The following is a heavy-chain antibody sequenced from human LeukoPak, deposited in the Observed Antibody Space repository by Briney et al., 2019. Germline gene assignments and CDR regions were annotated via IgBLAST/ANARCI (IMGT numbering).Heavy chain of an antibody. CDR2: IHYSGST. Sequence: SETLSLTCTVSGGSISSYYWSWIRQPPGKGLEWIGYIHYSGSTNYNPSLKSRVTISVDTSKNQFSLRLSSVTAADTAVYYCARDVDTVLVDWGQGTRVTVSS. D-gene: IGHD2-2*03. CDR3: ARDVDTVLVD. J-gene: IGHJ4*02. CDR1: GGSISSYY. V-gene: IGHV4-59*01.